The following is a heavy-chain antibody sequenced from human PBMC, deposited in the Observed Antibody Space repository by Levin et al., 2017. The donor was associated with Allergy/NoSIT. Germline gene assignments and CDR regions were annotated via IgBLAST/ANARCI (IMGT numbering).Heavy chain of an antibody. CDR1: GGSFGTFY. CDR3: TRSKGEGPHYYYFGTDV. Sequence: NSSETLSLTCTVSGGSFGTFYWSWIRQAPGKGLEWIGYVYVGENRNYNPSLKGRVTISKDTSKNQFSLHLNSVTAADTAIYYCTRSKGEGPHYYYFGTDVWGQGTTVTVSS. D-gene: IGHD3-16*01. J-gene: IGHJ6*02. V-gene: IGHV4-59*01. CDR2: VYVGENR.